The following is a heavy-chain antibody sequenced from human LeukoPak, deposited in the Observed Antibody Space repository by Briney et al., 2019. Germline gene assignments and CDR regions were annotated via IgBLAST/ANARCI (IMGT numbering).Heavy chain of an antibody. CDR1: GFNFASYA. CDR3: AKAQDFCSGGSCYLVPMDV. CDR2: ISGASIIP. V-gene: IGHV3-23*01. Sequence: GGSLRLSCAASGFNFASYAMTWVRQAPGKGLEWVSSISGASIIPHFADSVKGRFTISRDNSKGTLYLQMNSLRAEDTAVYYCAKAQDFCSGGSCYLVPMDVWGQGSTVTVSS. D-gene: IGHD2-15*01. J-gene: IGHJ6*02.